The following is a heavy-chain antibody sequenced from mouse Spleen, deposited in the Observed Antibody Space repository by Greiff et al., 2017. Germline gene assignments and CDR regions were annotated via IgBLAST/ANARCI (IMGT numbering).Heavy chain of an antibody. D-gene: IGHD1-1*01. J-gene: IGHJ2*01. CDR1: GYTFTDYE. Sequence: QVHVKQSGAELVRPGASVTLSCKASGYTFTDYEMHWVKQTPVHGLEWIGAIDPETGGTAYNQKFKGKAILTADKSSSTAYMELRSLTSEDSAVYYCTRGGAHYYGFDYWGQGTTLTVSS. V-gene: IGHV1-15*01. CDR2: IDPETGGT. CDR3: TRGGAHYYGFDY.